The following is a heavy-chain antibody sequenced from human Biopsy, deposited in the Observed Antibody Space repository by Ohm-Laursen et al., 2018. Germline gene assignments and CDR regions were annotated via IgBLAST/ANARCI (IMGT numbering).Heavy chain of an antibody. J-gene: IGHJ4*02. CDR2: IKSKTDGGTI. D-gene: IGHD3-16*02. CDR1: GLTFTTAL. Sequence: SLRLSCAVSGLTFTTALMSWVRQAPGKGLEWVGRIKSKTDGGTIDYAASVKGRIIISRDDSKKTVYLQMNNLKTEDTGVYYCTTYQYWGQGTLVTVSS. CDR3: TTYQY. V-gene: IGHV3-15*01.